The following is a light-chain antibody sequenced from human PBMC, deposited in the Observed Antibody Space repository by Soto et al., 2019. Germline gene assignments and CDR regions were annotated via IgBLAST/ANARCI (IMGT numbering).Light chain of an antibody. CDR2: DVS. V-gene: IGLV2-14*01. CDR3: SSYTSSSTLV. CDR1: SSDVGGYNY. Sequence: QSALTQPASVSGSPGQSITISCTGTSSDVGGYNYVSWYQQHPGKAPRLMIDDVSTRPSGVSTRFSGSKSGNTASLTISGLQAEDEADYYCSSYTSSSTLVFGGGTKVTVL. J-gene: IGLJ2*01.